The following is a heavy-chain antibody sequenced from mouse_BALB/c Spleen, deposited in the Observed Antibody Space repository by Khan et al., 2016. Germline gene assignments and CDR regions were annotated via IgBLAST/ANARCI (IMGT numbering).Heavy chain of an antibody. V-gene: IGHV9-3-1*01. D-gene: IGHD2-4*01. Sequence: QFPLVQSGPELKKPGETLKISCKASGYTFTNFGMNWVKQAPGKGLQWMGWTNTYTGDPTYADAFKGRFAFSLETSASTAYLQINNLKNEDTATYFCARRSTMIYYYAMDYWGQGTSVTVSS. CDR3: ARRSTMIYYYAMDY. CDR1: GYTFTNFG. J-gene: IGHJ4*01. CDR2: TNTYTGDP.